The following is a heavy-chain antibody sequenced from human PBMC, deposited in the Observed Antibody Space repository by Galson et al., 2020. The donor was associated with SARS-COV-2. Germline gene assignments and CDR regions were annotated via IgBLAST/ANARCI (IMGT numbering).Heavy chain of an antibody. V-gene: IGHV4-38-2*01. CDR3: ARQGVNMIVLVTVPGWFFDL. D-gene: IGHD2-21*02. J-gene: IGHJ2*01. CDR1: GYSVSTTNY. CDR2: IYPNGRT. Sequence: SETLSLTCAVTGYSVSTTNYWGWVRLAPGKGLELIGSIYPNGRTYYNPSLESRVTISVDTSRNQFSLTLASVTAADTAFYYCARQGVNMIVLVTVPGWFFDLWGRGTLVTVSS.